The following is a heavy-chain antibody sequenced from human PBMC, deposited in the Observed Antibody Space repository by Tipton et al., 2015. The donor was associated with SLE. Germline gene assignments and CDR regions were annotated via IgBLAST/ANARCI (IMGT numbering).Heavy chain of an antibody. J-gene: IGHJ2*01. CDR1: GFTFSSYW. D-gene: IGHD3-22*01. CDR2: INSDGSIK. V-gene: IGHV3-74*01. Sequence: SLRLSCAVSGFTFSSYWMYWVRQAPGKGLAWVSGINSDGSIKIYADSVKGRFTVSRDSAKNTVDLQMNTLRAEDTAVYYCARAVTDFYDSSGFTWYFDLWGRGTLVTV. CDR3: ARAVTDFYDSSGFTWYFDL.